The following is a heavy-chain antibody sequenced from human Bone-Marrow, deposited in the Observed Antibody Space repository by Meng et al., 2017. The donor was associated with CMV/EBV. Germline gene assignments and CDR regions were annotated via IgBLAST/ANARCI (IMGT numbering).Heavy chain of an antibody. CDR3: AKVYDFWSGYFH. D-gene: IGHD3-3*01. Sequence: GGPLRLSCAASGFTFSSYAMSWVRQAPGKGLEWVSAISGSGGSTYYADSVKGRFTISRDNSKNTLYLQMNSLRAEDTAVYYCAKVYDFWSGYFHWGQGTLVTVSS. CDR1: GFTFSSYA. CDR2: ISGSGGST. J-gene: IGHJ4*02. V-gene: IGHV3-23*01.